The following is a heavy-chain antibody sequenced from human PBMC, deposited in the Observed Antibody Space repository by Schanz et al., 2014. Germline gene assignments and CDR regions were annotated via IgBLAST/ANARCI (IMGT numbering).Heavy chain of an antibody. J-gene: IGHJ4*02. CDR3: ATETYSSSWCFDY. CDR1: GFTVNTNY. V-gene: IGHV3-21*02. D-gene: IGHD6-13*01. Sequence: EVQLVESGGGLIQPGGSLRLSCAVSGFTVNTNYMSWVRQAPGKGLEWVSAISGSGGDTYYADSVKGRFTISRDNAKNSVFLQMNGLRDEDTAVYYCATETYSSSWCFDYWGQGTLVTVSS. CDR2: SGSGGDT.